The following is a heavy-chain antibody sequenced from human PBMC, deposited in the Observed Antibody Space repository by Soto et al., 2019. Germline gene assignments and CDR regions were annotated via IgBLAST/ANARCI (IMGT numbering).Heavy chain of an antibody. D-gene: IGHD3-10*01. CDR1: GGSISSYY. CDR2: IYYSGST. CDR3: ARDFRGWFDP. Sequence: PSETLSLTCTVSGGSISSYYWSWIRQPPGKGLEWIGYIYYSGSTNYNPSLKSRVTISVDTSKNQFSLKLSSVTAADTVVYYCARDFRGWFDPWGQGTLVTVSS. V-gene: IGHV4-59*01. J-gene: IGHJ5*02.